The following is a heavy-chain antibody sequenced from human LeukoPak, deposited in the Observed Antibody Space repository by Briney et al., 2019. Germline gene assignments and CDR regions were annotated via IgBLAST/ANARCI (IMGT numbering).Heavy chain of an antibody. Sequence: GGSLRLSCAASGFTFSSYEMNWVRQAPGKGLEWVSSISGSGGGTYYADSVKGRCTISRDNSKNTLYLQMNSLRGEDTAVYYCASGIRAFDNWGQGTLVTVSA. D-gene: IGHD1-26*01. CDR3: ASGIRAFDN. J-gene: IGHJ4*02. CDR1: GFTFSSYE. CDR2: ISGSGGGT. V-gene: IGHV3-23*01.